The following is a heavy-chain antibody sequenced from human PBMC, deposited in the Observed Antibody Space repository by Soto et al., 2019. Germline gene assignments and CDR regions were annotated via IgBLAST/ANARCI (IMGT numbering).Heavy chain of an antibody. D-gene: IGHD3-22*01. J-gene: IGHJ3*02. CDR2: ITPFNGNT. Sequence: QMQLVQSGAEVKKTGSSVKVSCKASGYTFTYRYLHWVRQAPGQALEWMGWITPFNGNTNYAQKFQERVTITRDRSMSTAYMELSSLRSEDTAMYYCASPSYDSDGYYSDSAFAIWGQGTMVTVSS. CDR3: ASPSYDSDGYYSDSAFAI. CDR1: GYTFTYRY. V-gene: IGHV1-45*02.